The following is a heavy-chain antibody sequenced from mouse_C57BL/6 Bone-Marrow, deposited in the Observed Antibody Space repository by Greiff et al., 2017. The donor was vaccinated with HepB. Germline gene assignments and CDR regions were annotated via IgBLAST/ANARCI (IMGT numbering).Heavy chain of an antibody. CDR1: GFTFSDYY. J-gene: IGHJ2*01. D-gene: IGHD1-1*01. CDR2: ISNGGGST. V-gene: IGHV5-12*01. CDR3: ARQGLLRGYFDY. Sequence: EVKLMESGGGLVQPGGSLKLSCAASGFTFSDYYMYWVRQTPEKRLEWVAYISNGGGSTYYPDTVKGRFTISRDNAKNTLYLQMSRLKAEDTAMYYCARQGLLRGYFDYWGQGTTLTVSS.